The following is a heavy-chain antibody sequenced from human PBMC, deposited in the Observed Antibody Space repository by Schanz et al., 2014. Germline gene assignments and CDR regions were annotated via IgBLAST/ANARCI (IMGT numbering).Heavy chain of an antibody. Sequence: QVQVEQSGPEVKKPGASVTVSCQASGYTFVSYSMHWVRQAPGQRLEWMGWINAGTGNTEYSQKFQGRVTITRDTLASTAYMEVSSLRSEDTAVYYCARSGSSNWYFFDYWGQGTLVTVSS. CDR1: GYTFVSYS. CDR2: INAGTGNT. V-gene: IGHV1-3*01. CDR3: ARSGSSNWYFFDY. J-gene: IGHJ4*02. D-gene: IGHD6-13*01.